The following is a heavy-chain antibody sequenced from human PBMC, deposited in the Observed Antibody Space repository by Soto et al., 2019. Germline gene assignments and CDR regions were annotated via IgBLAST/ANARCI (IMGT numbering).Heavy chain of an antibody. D-gene: IGHD2-8*01. J-gene: IGHJ4*02. CDR1: GFTFSSYA. CDR2: ISGSGGST. CDR3: AKAGYATRWREYYFDY. V-gene: IGHV3-23*01. Sequence: GGSLRLSCAASGFTFSSYAMRWVRQAPGKGLEWVSAISGSGGSTYYADSVKGRFTISKENSKNILYLQMNSLRAEDTAVYYCAKAGYATRWREYYFDYWGQGTLVTVSS.